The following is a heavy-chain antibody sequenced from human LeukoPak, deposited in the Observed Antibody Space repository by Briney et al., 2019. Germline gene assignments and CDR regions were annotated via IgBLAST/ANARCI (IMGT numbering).Heavy chain of an antibody. J-gene: IGHJ4*02. CDR2: ISSSSSYI. CDR1: GFTFSSYS. CDR3: ARDRMSFIAAARLDY. Sequence: GGSLRLSCAASGFTFSSYSMNWVRQAPGKGLEWVSSISSSSSYIYYADSVKGRFTISRDNAKNSLYLQMNSLRAEDTAVYYCARDRMSFIAAARLDYWGQGTLVTVSS. D-gene: IGHD6-13*01. V-gene: IGHV3-21*01.